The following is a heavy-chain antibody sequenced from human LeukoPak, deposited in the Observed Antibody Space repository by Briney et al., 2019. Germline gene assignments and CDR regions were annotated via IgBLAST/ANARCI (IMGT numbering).Heavy chain of an antibody. CDR3: VRGDWYFES. V-gene: IGHV3-7*04. Sequence: PGGSLRLSCATSGFNFSDSRMTWVRQAPGKGLQWVANINRDGTEKHFLDSVGGRFTISRDNAKKSLYLQMSSLRPQDTAVYFCVRGDWYFESWGQGTLVTVSS. D-gene: IGHD2-21*01. CDR2: INRDGTEK. CDR1: GFNFSDSR. J-gene: IGHJ4*02.